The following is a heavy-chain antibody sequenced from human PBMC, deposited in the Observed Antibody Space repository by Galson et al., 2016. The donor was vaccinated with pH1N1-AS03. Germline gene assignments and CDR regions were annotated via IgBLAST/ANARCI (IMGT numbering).Heavy chain of an antibody. CDR1: GFTFGTYA. CDR3: AREENVLKTTVLLPFWA. V-gene: IGHV3-48*04. Sequence: SLRLSCAASGFTFGTYAMNWVRQAPGKGLEWISYISGGSLTVYYADSVKGRFSVSRDNAKNSLYLEMNSLRAEDTAVYYCAREENVLKTTVLLPFWAWGQGTLVAVSS. CDR2: ISGGSLTV. J-gene: IGHJ5*02. D-gene: IGHD4/OR15-4a*01.